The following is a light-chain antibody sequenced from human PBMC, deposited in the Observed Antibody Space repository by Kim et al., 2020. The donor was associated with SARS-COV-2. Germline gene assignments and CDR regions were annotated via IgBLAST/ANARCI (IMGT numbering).Light chain of an antibody. Sequence: GWTGTLACGLSSGSVSTGYYPGWYQQSPGQAPRTLIYSTNTRSSGVPDRFSGSILGNKAALTITGAQADDESDYYCVLYMGNGIWMFGGGTQLTVL. CDR3: VLYMGNGIWM. V-gene: IGLV8-61*01. J-gene: IGLJ3*02. CDR2: STN. CDR1: SGSVSTGYY.